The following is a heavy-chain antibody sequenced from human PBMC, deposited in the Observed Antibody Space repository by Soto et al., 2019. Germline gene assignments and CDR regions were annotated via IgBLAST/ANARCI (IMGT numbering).Heavy chain of an antibody. CDR2: IKSKTDGGTA. V-gene: IGHV3-15*01. D-gene: IGHD3-22*01. Sequence: PGGSLRLSCAASGFTFTNAWMSWVRQAPGKGLEWVGRIKSKTDGGTADFAAPVKGRFSISRDDSKNTLYLQMNSLKTEDTAIYYCTTSVEVVVSLFDYWGQVTRVTVSS. J-gene: IGHJ4*02. CDR3: TTSVEVVVSLFDY. CDR1: GFTFTNAW.